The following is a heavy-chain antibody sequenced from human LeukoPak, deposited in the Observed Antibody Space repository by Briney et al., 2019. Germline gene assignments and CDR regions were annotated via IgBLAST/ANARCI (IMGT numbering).Heavy chain of an antibody. CDR3: ARAGVWDYSDSSGYHNAAFDI. CDR1: GYTFTDYY. D-gene: IGHD3-22*01. J-gene: IGHJ3*02. Sequence: ASVRVSCKASGYTFTDYYMHWVRQAPGQGLEWMGWINPSSGGTNYAQKFQGRVTVTRDTSISTAYMDLSRLRSDDTAVYYCARAGVWDYSDSSGYHNAAFDIWGQGTMVTVSS. CDR2: INPSSGGT. V-gene: IGHV1-2*02.